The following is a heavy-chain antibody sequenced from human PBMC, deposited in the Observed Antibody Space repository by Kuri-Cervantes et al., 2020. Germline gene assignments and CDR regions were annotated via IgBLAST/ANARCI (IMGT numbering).Heavy chain of an antibody. CDR3: ARAPGSGYGRPIDY. CDR1: GYTFTGYY. Sequence: ASVKVSCKASGYTFTGYYMHWVRQAPGQGLEWMGWINPNSGGTNYAQKFQGRVTMTTDTSTSTAYMELRSLRSDDTAVYYCARAPGSGYGRPIDYWGQGTLVTVSS. J-gene: IGHJ4*02. CDR2: INPNSGGT. V-gene: IGHV1-2*02. D-gene: IGHD5-12*01.